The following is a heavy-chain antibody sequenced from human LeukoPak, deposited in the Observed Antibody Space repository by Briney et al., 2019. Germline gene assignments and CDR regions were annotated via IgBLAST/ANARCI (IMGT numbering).Heavy chain of an antibody. CDR1: GFTFSSYS. V-gene: IGHV3-48*04. D-gene: IGHD1-26*01. CDR3: AREARGSGSYSWFDP. Sequence: GGSLRLSCAASGFTFSSYSMNWVRQAPGKGLEWVSYISSSSSTIYYADSVKGRFTISRDNAKDSLYLQMNSLRAEDTAVYYCAREARGSGSYSWFDPWGQGTLVTVSS. J-gene: IGHJ5*02. CDR2: ISSSSSTI.